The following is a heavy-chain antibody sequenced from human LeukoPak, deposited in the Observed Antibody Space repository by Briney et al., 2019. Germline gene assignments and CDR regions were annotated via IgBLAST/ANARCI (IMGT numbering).Heavy chain of an antibody. V-gene: IGHV1-2*02. CDR2: INPNSGGT. D-gene: IGHD6-13*01. CDR3: ARDRSSRARGNWFDP. CDR1: GYTFTGYY. J-gene: IGHJ5*02. Sequence: ASVKVSCKASGYTFTGYYMHWVRQAPGQRPEWIGWINPNSGGTNYAQKFQGRVTMTRDTSISTAYMELSRLRSDDTAVYYCARDRSSRARGNWFDPWGQGTLVTVSS.